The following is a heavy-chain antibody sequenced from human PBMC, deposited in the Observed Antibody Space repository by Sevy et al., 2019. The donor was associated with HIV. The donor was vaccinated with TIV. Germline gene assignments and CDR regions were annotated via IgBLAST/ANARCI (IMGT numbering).Heavy chain of an antibody. CDR3: ARERDRQALNV. Sequence: GGSLGLSCAASGFTFGSYAMHWVRQAPGKGLEWLAFISYDGSRKYYADSVKGRFTISRDNSKNTLLMQVNSLRAEDTALYYCARERDRQALNVWGQGTMVTVSS. J-gene: IGHJ3*01. CDR2: ISYDGSRK. CDR1: GFTFGSYA. V-gene: IGHV3-30-3*01.